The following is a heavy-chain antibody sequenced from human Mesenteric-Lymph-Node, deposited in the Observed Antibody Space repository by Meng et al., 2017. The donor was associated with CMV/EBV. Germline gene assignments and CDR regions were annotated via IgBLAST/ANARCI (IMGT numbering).Heavy chain of an antibody. CDR2: IYYSGNT. J-gene: IGHJ6*02. V-gene: IGHV4-39*07. D-gene: IGHD2-2*01. CDR1: GVYTSTSDYY. CDR3: ARDGAVPAAIRANYYYGMDV. Sequence: SCTVSGVYTSTSDYYWGWIRQPPGKGLEWIGSIYYSGNTHYNPSLKSRVTISVDTSKNQFSLKVNSVTAADTAVYYCARDGAVPAAIRANYYYGMDVWGQGTTVTVSS.